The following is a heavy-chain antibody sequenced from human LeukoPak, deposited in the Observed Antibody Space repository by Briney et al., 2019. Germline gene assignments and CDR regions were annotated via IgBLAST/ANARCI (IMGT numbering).Heavy chain of an antibody. J-gene: IGHJ6*03. CDR2: IFYNGKT. Sequence: PSETLSLTCTASGGSISVSSYYWGWIRQPPGKGLAWIGNIFYNGKTYYNPSLKSRVTISVDTSKNQFSLKLSSVTAADTAVYLCARHRDTGYYYYMDVWGTGTTVTVSS. CDR3: ARHRDTGYYYYMDV. CDR1: GGSISVSSYY. D-gene: IGHD1-1*01. V-gene: IGHV4-39*01.